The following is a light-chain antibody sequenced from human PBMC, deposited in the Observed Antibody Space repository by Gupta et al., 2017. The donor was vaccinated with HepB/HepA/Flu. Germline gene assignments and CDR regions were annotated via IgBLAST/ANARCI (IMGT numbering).Light chain of an antibody. CDR1: SSDVGGYNY. CDR3: SSFTSSSTRV. V-gene: IGLV2-14*01. Sequence: QSALTQPASVSGSPGPSITISCTGTSSDVGGYNYVSWYQQHPGKAPKVMIYDVSSRPSGVSNRFSGSKSGNTASLTISGLQAEDEADYYCSSFTSSSTRVFGTGTQVTVL. J-gene: IGLJ1*01. CDR2: DVS.